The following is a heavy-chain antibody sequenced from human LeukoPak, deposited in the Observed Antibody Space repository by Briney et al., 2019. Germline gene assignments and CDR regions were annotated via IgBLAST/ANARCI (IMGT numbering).Heavy chain of an antibody. CDR3: AKDDSSGYYYFDY. Sequence: PGGSLRLSCAAYRFIFSSHAMSWVRQAPGKGLEWVSAISGSGGRTYYADSVKGRFTISRDNSKNTLYLQMNSLRAEDTAVYYCAKDDSSGYYYFDYWGQGTLVTVSS. D-gene: IGHD3-22*01. V-gene: IGHV3-23*01. CDR1: RFIFSSHA. J-gene: IGHJ4*02. CDR2: ISGSGGRT.